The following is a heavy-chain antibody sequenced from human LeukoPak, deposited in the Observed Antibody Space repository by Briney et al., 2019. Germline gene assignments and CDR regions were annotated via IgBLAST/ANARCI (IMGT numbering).Heavy chain of an antibody. D-gene: IGHD3-22*01. CDR3: ARLSYDRSGYWPDYFDY. CDR1: GGSFSGYY. J-gene: IGHJ4*02. Sequence: SETLSLTCAVYGGSFSGYYWSWVHQPPGKGPEWIGEINHSGSTNYSPSLKSRVTISVDMSKNQFSLKLSSVTAADTAVYYCARLSYDRSGYWPDYFDYWGQGTLVTVSS. CDR2: INHSGST. V-gene: IGHV4-34*01.